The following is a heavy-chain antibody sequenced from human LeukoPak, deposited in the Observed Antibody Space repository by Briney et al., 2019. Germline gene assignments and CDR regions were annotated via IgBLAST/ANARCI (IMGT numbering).Heavy chain of an antibody. CDR3: ASYDSSGYYPFDY. Sequence: PGGSLRLSCAASGFIFSSFAMNWVRQAPGKGLEWVANIKQDGSEKYYVDSVKGRFTISRDNAKNSLYLQMNSLRAEDTAVYYCASYDSSGYYPFDYWGQGTLVTVSS. D-gene: IGHD3-22*01. V-gene: IGHV3-7*01. CDR2: IKQDGSEK. J-gene: IGHJ4*02. CDR1: GFIFSSFA.